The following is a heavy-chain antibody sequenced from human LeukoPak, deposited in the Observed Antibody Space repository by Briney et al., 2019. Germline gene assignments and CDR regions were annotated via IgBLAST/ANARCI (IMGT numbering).Heavy chain of an antibody. J-gene: IGHJ3*02. Sequence: PGGSLRLPCAASGFTFSSYAMSWVRQAPGKGLEWVSAISGSGGSTYYADSVKGRFTISRDNSKNTLYLQMNSLRAEDTAVYYCAKDLVGGNSESGAFDIWGQGTMVTVSS. CDR3: AKDLVGGNSESGAFDI. CDR1: GFTFSSYA. V-gene: IGHV3-23*01. CDR2: ISGSGGST. D-gene: IGHD4-23*01.